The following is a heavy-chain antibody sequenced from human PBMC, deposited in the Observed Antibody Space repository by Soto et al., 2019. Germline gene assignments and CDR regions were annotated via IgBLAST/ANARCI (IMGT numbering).Heavy chain of an antibody. CDR2: ISSSGSTI. CDR1: GFTFSSYG. CDR3: ARGSMVRGVTPSHGMDV. J-gene: IGHJ6*02. Sequence: PGGSLRLSCAASGFTFSSYGMNWVRQAPGKGLEWVSYISSSGSTIYYADSVKGRFTISRDNAKNSLYLQMNSLRAEDTAVYYCARGSMVRGVTPSHGMDVWGQGTTVTVSS. D-gene: IGHD3-10*01. V-gene: IGHV3-48*03.